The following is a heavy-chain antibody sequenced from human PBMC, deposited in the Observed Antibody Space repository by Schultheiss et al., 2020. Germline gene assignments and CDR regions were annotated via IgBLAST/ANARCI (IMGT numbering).Heavy chain of an antibody. CDR1: GGSISSGGYS. CDR2: IYHSGST. D-gene: IGHD6-13*01. V-gene: IGHV4-30-2*01. CDR3: ARYIGAAAGAFDY. J-gene: IGHJ4*02. Sequence: SQTLSLTCAVSGGSISSGGYSWSWIRQPPGKGLEWIGYIYHSGSTYYNPSLKSRVTISVDTSKNQFSLKLSSVTAADTAVYYCARYIGAAAGAFDYWGQGTLVTVSS.